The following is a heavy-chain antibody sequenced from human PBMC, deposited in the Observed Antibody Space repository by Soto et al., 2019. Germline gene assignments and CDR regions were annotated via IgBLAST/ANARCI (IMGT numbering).Heavy chain of an antibody. CDR3: ARRRNYYDSSGYYFYYFDY. Sequence: PSETVSLTCTVSGGSISSTSYYWGWIRQPPGKGLEWIGSIYYSGSTYYNPSLKSRVTISVDTSKNQFSLKLSSVTAADTAVYYCARRRNYYDSSGYYFYYFDYWGQGTLVTVSS. J-gene: IGHJ4*01. V-gene: IGHV4-39*01. CDR1: GGSISSTSYY. D-gene: IGHD3-22*01. CDR2: IYYSGST.